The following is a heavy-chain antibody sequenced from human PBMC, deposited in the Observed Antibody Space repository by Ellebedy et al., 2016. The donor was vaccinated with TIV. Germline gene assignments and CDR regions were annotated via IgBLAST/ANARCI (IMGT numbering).Heavy chain of an antibody. CDR3: AGPAAIGTKTFDY. CDR1: GFTFSNFW. D-gene: IGHD2-2*01. V-gene: IGHV3-7*01. CDR2: IKEDGSEK. Sequence: GESLKISCAASGFTFSNFWMIWVRQAPGKGLEWVANIKEDGSEKSYVDSVKGRFTISRDNAKNSLYLQINSLRAEDTAVYYCAGPAAIGTKTFDYWGQGTLVTVSS. J-gene: IGHJ4*02.